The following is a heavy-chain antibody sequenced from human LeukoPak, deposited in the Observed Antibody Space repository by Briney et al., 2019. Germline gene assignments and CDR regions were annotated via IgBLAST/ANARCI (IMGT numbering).Heavy chain of an antibody. CDR1: GFTFSSYG. J-gene: IGHJ4*02. V-gene: IGHV3-30*18. CDR3: AKGYSGYDWSLVDY. CDR2: ISYDGSNK. D-gene: IGHD5-12*01. Sequence: GRSLRLSCAASGFTFSSYGMHWVRQAPGKGLEWVAVISYDGSNKYYADSVKGRFTISRDNSKNTLYLQMNSLRAEDTAVYYCAKGYSGYDWSLVDYWGQGTLVTVSS.